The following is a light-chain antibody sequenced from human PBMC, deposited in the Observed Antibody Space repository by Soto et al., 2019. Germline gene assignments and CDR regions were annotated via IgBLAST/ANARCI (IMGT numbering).Light chain of an antibody. V-gene: IGKV1-9*01. CDR1: QGISSY. CDR2: AAS. J-gene: IGKJ3*01. CDR3: QQLNSYSFT. Sequence: DIQLTQSPSFLSASVGDRVTITCRASQGISSYLAWYQQKPGKAPKLLIYAASTLQSGVPSRFSGNRSETEFTLTISSLQHEDFATYYCQQLNSYSFTFGPGTKVDLK.